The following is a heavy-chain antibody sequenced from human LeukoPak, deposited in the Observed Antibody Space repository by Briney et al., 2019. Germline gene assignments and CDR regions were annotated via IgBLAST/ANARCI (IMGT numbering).Heavy chain of an antibody. CDR2: INPNDGGT. CDR1: GYTFRDYF. V-gene: IGHV1-2*02. J-gene: IGHJ3*02. Sequence: GASVKVSCKASGYTFRDYFMHWVRQAPGQGLEWMGWINPNDGGTHFARKFQDRVTMTRDTSTTTAYMEVSSLRSDDTGVYYCARDGITVTKNAFDIWGQGTMVTVSS. D-gene: IGHD4-17*01. CDR3: ARDGITVTKNAFDI.